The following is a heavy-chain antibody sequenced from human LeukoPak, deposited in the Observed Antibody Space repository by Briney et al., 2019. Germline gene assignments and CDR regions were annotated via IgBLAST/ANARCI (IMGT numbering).Heavy chain of an antibody. Sequence: SETLSLTCTVSGDSISSGSHWGWLRQPPGKGLEWIGSIYYSGSTYYNPSLKSRVTISVDTSKNQFSLKLSSVTAADTAVYYCAREGDPYYFDYWGQGTLVTVSS. D-gene: IGHD2-21*02. CDR2: IYYSGST. CDR1: GDSISSGSH. V-gene: IGHV4-38-2*02. CDR3: AREGDPYYFDY. J-gene: IGHJ4*02.